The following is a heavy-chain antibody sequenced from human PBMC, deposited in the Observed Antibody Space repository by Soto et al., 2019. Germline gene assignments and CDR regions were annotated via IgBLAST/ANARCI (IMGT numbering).Heavy chain of an antibody. Sequence: SETLSLTCTVSGGSIGGYYWSWIGQRPGKGLEWIGYMYNTGSTVYNPSFKSRVTISVDTSKNQFSLKLNSVTAADTAVYYCAREGGPYGGKFPLGHYYYGMDVWGQGTTVT. CDR2: MYNTGST. V-gene: IGHV4-59*13. D-gene: IGHD4-17*01. CDR1: GGSIGGYY. J-gene: IGHJ6*02. CDR3: AREGGPYGGKFPLGHYYYGMDV.